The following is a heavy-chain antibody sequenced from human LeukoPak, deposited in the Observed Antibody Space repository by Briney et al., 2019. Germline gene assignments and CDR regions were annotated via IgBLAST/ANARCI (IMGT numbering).Heavy chain of an antibody. CDR1: GGSISSVRYY. Sequence: PSETLSLTCTVSGGSISSVRYYWGWIRQPPGKGLEWIGTIFYGGGTYYNPSLKSRVSVAVDRSKNQFSLKLTSVTAADTAFYFCARQSVTAMLFGFDYWGQGTLVTVPS. V-gene: IGHV4-39*01. CDR3: ARQSVTAMLFGFDY. J-gene: IGHJ4*02. CDR2: IFYGGGT. D-gene: IGHD2-21*02.